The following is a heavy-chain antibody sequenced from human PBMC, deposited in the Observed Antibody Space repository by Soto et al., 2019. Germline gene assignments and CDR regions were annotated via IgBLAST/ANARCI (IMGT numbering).Heavy chain of an antibody. Sequence: GGSLRLSCAASGFTFSSYAMSWVRQAPGKGLEWVSAISGSGGSTYYADSVKGRFTICRDNSKNTLYLQMNSLRAEDTAVYYCAKDLGYSSGWYGMFDYWGQGTLVTVSP. CDR1: GFTFSSYA. V-gene: IGHV3-23*01. CDR3: AKDLGYSSGWYGMFDY. CDR2: ISGSGGST. D-gene: IGHD6-19*01. J-gene: IGHJ4*02.